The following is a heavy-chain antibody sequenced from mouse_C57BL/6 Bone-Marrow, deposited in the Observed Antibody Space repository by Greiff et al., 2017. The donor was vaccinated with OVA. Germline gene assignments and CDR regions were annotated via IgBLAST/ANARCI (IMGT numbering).Heavy chain of an antibody. CDR3: ARRGETAQVFDY. D-gene: IGHD3-2*02. V-gene: IGHV1-55*01. CDR1: GYTFTSYW. Sequence: QVQLKQPGAELVKPGASVKMSCKASGYTFTSYWITWVKQRPGQGLEWIGDIYPGSGSTNYNEKFKSKATLTVDTSSSTAYMQLSSLTSEDSAVYYCARRGETAQVFDYWGQGTTLTVSS. J-gene: IGHJ2*01. CDR2: IYPGSGST.